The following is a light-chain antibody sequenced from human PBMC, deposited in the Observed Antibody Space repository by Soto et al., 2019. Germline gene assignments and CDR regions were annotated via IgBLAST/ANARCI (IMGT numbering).Light chain of an antibody. Sequence: QAVVTQPPSVSEAPRQRVTISCSGGNSNIGKNAVSWYQQLPGKAPKLLIYYDDLLPSGVSDRFSGSKSGTSASLAISGLQSEDEADYYCAAWDDSLNGPVFGGGTKLTVL. CDR2: YDD. J-gene: IGLJ2*01. V-gene: IGLV1-36*01. CDR3: AAWDDSLNGPV. CDR1: NSNIGKNA.